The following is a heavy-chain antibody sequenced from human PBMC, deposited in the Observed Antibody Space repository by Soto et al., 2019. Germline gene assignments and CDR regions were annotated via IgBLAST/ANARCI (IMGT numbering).Heavy chain of an antibody. D-gene: IGHD1-26*01. CDR1: GFTFSSYS. J-gene: IGHJ5*02. V-gene: IGHV3-48*01. CDR3: TREEGLLNSFDP. CDR2: ISSSSSTI. Sequence: EVQLVESGGGLVQPGGSLRLSCAASGFTFSSYSMNWVRQAPGKGLEWVSYISSSSSTIYYADSVKGRFTISRDNARNSLYLQMNSLIAEDTAMYCCTREEGLLNSFDPWGQGTLVTVSS.